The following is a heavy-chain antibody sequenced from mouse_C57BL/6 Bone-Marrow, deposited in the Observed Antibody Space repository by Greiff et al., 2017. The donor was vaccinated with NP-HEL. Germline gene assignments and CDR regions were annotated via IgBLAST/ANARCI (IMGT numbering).Heavy chain of an antibody. D-gene: IGHD2-4*01. Sequence: QVQLQQPGAELVKPGASVKLSCKASGYTFTSYWMHWVKQRPGQGLEWIGMIHPNSGSTNYNEKFKSKATLTVDKSSSTAYMQLSSLTSEDSAVYYCARWFYDYDGGAMDYWGQGTSVTVSS. CDR2: IHPNSGST. CDR1: GYTFTSYW. J-gene: IGHJ4*01. V-gene: IGHV1-64*01. CDR3: ARWFYDYDGGAMDY.